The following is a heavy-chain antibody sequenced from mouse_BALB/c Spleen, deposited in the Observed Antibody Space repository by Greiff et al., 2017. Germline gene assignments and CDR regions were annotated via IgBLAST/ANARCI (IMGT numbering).Heavy chain of an antibody. CDR1: GFTFTDYY. Sequence: EVMLVESGGGLVQPGGSLRLSCATSGFTFTDYYMSWVRQPPGKALEWLGFIRNKANGYTTEYSASVKGRFTISRDNSQSILYLQMNTLRAEDSATYYCARDRGMITPMDYWGQGTSVTVSS. CDR2: IRNKANGYTT. D-gene: IGHD2-4*01. CDR3: ARDRGMITPMDY. V-gene: IGHV7-3*02. J-gene: IGHJ4*01.